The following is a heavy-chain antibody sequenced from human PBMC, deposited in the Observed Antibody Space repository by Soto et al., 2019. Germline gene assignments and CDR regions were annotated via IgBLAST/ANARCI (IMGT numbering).Heavy chain of an antibody. CDR3: ARPPGYISDWYYFDL. CDR1: GYSFIDYY. CDR2: ISPKSGGT. Sequence: SVKVSCKASGYSFIDYYMHWVRQAPGQGFEWMGRISPKSGGTNYAQKFEGRVTMTWDTSLNTAYMELSSLISEDTAVYYCARPPGYISDWYYFDLWGQGTLVTVSS. D-gene: IGHD3-9*01. V-gene: IGHV1-2*02. J-gene: IGHJ4*02.